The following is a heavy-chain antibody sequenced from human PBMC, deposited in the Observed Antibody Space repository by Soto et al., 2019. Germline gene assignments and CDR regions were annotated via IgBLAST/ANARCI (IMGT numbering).Heavy chain of an antibody. CDR2: IKSKTDGGTT. CDR1: GFTFSNAW. D-gene: IGHD6-13*01. Sequence: EVQLVESGGGLVKPGGSLRLSCAASGFTFSNAWMNWVRQAPGKGLEWVGRIKSKTDGGTTDYAAPVKGRFTISRDDSKNTLYLQMNSRKTEDTAVYYCTTVDRSSWYIFGGYFDYWGQGTLVTVSS. V-gene: IGHV3-15*07. J-gene: IGHJ4*02. CDR3: TTVDRSSWYIFGGYFDY.